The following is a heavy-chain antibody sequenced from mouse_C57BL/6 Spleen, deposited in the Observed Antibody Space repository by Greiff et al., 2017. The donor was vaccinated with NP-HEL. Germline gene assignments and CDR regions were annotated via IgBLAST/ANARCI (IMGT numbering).Heavy chain of an antibody. CDR2: IDPEDGDT. J-gene: IGHJ3*01. CDR1: GFNIKDYY. Sequence: VQLQQSGAELVRPGASVKLSCTASGFNIKDYYMHWVKQRPEQGLEWIGRIDPEDGDTDWCLKFQGKAPMTADTSSNTASLQLSSLTSEDTAVYYCTTPYYYGSSYGVAYWGQGTLVTVAA. D-gene: IGHD1-1*01. V-gene: IGHV14-1*01. CDR3: TTPYYYGSSYGVAY.